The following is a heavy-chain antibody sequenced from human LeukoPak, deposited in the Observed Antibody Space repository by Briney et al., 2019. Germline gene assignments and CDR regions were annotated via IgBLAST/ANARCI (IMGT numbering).Heavy chain of an antibody. CDR1: GFTFSNYW. Sequence: PGGSPRLSCAASGFTFSNYWMSWVRQAPGKGLEWVAVISYDGSNKYYADSVKGRFTISRDNSKNTLYLQMNSLRAEDTAVYYCARDRICSSSWDYYFDYWGQGTLVTVSS. D-gene: IGHD6-13*01. V-gene: IGHV3-30-3*01. CDR3: ARDRICSSSWDYYFDY. J-gene: IGHJ4*02. CDR2: ISYDGSNK.